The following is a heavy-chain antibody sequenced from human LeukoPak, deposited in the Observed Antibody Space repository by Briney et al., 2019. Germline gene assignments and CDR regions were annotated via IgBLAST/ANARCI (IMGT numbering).Heavy chain of an antibody. Sequence: GPVKVSCKASGYTFTSYGISWVRQAPGQGLECMGWISAYNGNTNYAQKLQGRVTMTTDTSTSTAYMELRSLRSDDTAVYYCARDRLTYYYDSSGYSRNNWFDPWGQGTLVTVSS. V-gene: IGHV1-18*01. D-gene: IGHD3-22*01. CDR1: GYTFTSYG. CDR3: ARDRLTYYYDSSGYSRNNWFDP. J-gene: IGHJ5*02. CDR2: ISAYNGNT.